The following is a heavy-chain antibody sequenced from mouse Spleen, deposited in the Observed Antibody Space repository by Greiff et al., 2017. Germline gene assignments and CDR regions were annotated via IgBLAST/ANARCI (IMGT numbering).Heavy chain of an antibody. CDR3: ARSYGSSSWYFDV. CDR2: IYPRDGST. V-gene: IGHV1-85*01. D-gene: IGHD1-1*01. J-gene: IGHJ1*03. CDR1: GYTFTSYD. Sequence: VQLQESGPELVKPGASVKLSCKASGYTFTSYDINWVKQRPGQGLEWIGWIYPRDGSTKYNEKFKGKATLTVDTSSSTAYMELHSLTSEDSAVYFCARSYGSSSWYFDVWGTGTTVTVSS.